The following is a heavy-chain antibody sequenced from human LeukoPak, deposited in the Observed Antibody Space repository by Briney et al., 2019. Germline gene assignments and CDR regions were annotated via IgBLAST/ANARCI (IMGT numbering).Heavy chain of an antibody. Sequence: GASVKVSCKVSGYTVTELSMHWVRQSPGKGLEWMGGFHPEDGETIYAQKFQGRVTMTEDTSTDTAYMELSSLRSEDTAVYYCATGLWFWKYLDVWGKGTTVTISS. CDR1: GYTVTELS. CDR2: FHPEDGET. D-gene: IGHD3-10*01. J-gene: IGHJ6*04. CDR3: ATGLWFWKYLDV. V-gene: IGHV1-24*01.